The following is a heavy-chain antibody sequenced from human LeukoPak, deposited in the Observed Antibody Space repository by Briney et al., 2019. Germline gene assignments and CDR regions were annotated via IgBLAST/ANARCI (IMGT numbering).Heavy chain of an antibody. D-gene: IGHD5-24*01. J-gene: IGHJ4*02. V-gene: IGHV4-31*03. CDR1: GGSISSGGYY. Sequence: SETLSLTCTVSGGSISSGGYYWSWIRQHSGKGLEWIGYIYYSGSTYYNPSLKSRVTISVDTSKNQFSLKLSSVTAADTAVYYCARDVSRRDGYRYFDYWGQGTLVTVSS. CDR2: IYYSGST. CDR3: ARDVSRRDGYRYFDY.